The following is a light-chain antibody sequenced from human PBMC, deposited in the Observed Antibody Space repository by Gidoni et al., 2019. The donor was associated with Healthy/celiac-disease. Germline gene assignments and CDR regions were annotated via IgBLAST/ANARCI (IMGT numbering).Light chain of an antibody. V-gene: IGKV3-15*01. Sequence: ELVMTQSSAILSVSTGERATLYCRASQSVSSNLAWYQQKPGQAPRLLIYGASTRATGIPARFSGGGSGTEFTLTISSLQSADFAVYYCQQYNNWLPITFGGGTKVEIK. CDR3: QQYNNWLPIT. CDR2: GAS. CDR1: QSVSSN. J-gene: IGKJ4*01.